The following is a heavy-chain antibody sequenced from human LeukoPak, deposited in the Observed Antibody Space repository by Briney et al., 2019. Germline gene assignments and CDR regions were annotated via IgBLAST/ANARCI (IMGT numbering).Heavy chain of an antibody. D-gene: IGHD6-13*01. J-gene: IGHJ5*02. CDR1: GGSISSGGYY. CDR2: IYYSGST. V-gene: IGHV4-31*03. CDR3: ARENFVRQQQLCWFDP. Sequence: TLSLTCTVSGGSISSGGYYWSWIRPHPGKGLEWIGYIYYSGSTYYNPSLKSRVTISVDTSKNQFSLKLSSVTAADTAVYYCARENFVRQQQLCWFDPWGQGTLVTVSS.